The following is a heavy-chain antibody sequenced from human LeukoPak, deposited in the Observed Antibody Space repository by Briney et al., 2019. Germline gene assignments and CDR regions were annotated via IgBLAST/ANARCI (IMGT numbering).Heavy chain of an antibody. J-gene: IGHJ6*02. D-gene: IGHD2-2*01. CDR2: INPNSGGT. CDR1: GYTFTGYY. V-gene: IGHV1-2*02. Sequence: AASVKVSCKASGYTFTGYYMHWVRQAPGQGLEWMGWINPNSGGTNYAQKFQGGVTMTRDTSISTAYMELSRLRSDDTAVYYCARGAGGGTSFMDVWGQGTTVTVSS. CDR3: ARGAGGGTSFMDV.